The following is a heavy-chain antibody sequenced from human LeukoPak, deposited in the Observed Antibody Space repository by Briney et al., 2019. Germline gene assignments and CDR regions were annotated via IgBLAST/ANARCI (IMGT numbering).Heavy chain of an antibody. Sequence: ASVKVSCKASGGTFSSYAISWVRQAPGQGLGWMGGIIPIFGTANYAQKFQGRVTITADESTSTAYMELSSVTAADTAVYYCARHLYSNYAWFDPWGQGTLVTVSS. J-gene: IGHJ5*02. D-gene: IGHD4-11*01. CDR3: ARHLYSNYAWFDP. V-gene: IGHV1-69*13. CDR1: GGTFSSYA. CDR2: IIPIFGTA.